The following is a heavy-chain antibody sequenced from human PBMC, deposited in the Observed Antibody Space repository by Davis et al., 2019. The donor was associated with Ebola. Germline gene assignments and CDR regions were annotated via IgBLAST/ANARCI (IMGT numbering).Heavy chain of an antibody. V-gene: IGHV3-73*01. J-gene: IGHJ6*03. CDR1: GFTFSGSA. CDR3: AKVRTSRGYYYYYYMDV. CDR2: IRSKANSYAT. Sequence: GESLKISCAASGFTFSGSAMHWVRQASGKGLEWVGRIRSKANSYATAYAASVKGRFTISRDDSKNTAYLQMNSLKTEDTAVYYCAKVRTSRGYYYYYYMDVWGKGTTVTVSS. D-gene: IGHD2-8*01.